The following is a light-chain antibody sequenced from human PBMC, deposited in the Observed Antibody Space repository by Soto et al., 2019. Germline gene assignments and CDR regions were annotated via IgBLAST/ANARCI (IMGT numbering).Light chain of an antibody. Sequence: DIVFTHAPFTLYLSLLERANLSLSASQSLSSSYLAWYQQKPGQAPSLLIYGASTRATGVPDRFSGTGSGTEFTLTIRSLKSEDYAVYYCQQYKSWPPINCGKGPRRAIK. J-gene: IGKJ5*01. V-gene: IGKV3-15*01. CDR2: GAS. CDR3: QQYKSWPPIN. CDR1: QSLSSSY.